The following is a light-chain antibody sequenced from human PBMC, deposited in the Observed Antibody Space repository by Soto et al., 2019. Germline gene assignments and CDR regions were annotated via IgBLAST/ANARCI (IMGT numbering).Light chain of an antibody. J-gene: IGKJ1*01. CDR2: GTS. CDR3: QHYGDSSWT. CDR1: RSVSDTL. Sequence: EIVLTQSPGTLSLSPGERATLSCRADRSVSDTLLTWFQQKHGQAPRLLIFGTSNRAPGIPDRFSGSGSGTDFTLTISRLEPDDFALYYCQHYGDSSWTFGQGTKVEIK. V-gene: IGKV3-20*01.